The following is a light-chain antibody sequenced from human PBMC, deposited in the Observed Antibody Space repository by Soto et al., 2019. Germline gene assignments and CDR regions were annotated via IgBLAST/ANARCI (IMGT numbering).Light chain of an antibody. Sequence: SSELTQPPSVSVAPGQTARITCGGTNIGSKSVHWYQQKPGQAPVLVVYDDSDRPSGIPERFSGSNSGNTATLTISRVEAGDEADYYCQVWDSSSDLAVFGGGTQLTVL. CDR3: QVWDSSSDLAV. V-gene: IGLV3-21*02. J-gene: IGLJ7*01. CDR1: NIGSKS. CDR2: DDS.